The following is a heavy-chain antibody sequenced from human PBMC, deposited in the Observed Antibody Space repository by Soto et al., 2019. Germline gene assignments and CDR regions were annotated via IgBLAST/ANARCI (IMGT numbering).Heavy chain of an antibody. CDR1: GFTFSIFA. CDR2: ISGSGGST. D-gene: IGHD4-17*01. Sequence: GGSLRLSCAASGFTFSIFAMSWVRQSPGKGLEWVSTISGSGGSTYYADAVKGRFTISRDNSMGTLYLQMKSLRVEDTAIYYCAKATTTVVTPQVYWGQGTLVTAPQ. V-gene: IGHV3-23*01. CDR3: AKATTTVVTPQVY. J-gene: IGHJ4*02.